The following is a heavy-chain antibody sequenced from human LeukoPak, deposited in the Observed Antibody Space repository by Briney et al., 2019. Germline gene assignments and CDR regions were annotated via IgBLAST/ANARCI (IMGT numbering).Heavy chain of an antibody. V-gene: IGHV3-9*01. J-gene: IGHJ3*02. CDR2: IDWNSDTI. D-gene: IGHD1-14*01. CDR3: GKGPRRCTGCDGFDI. Sequence: PGRSLRLSCAASGFTFDDYAMHWVRQAPGKGLEWVSGIDWNSDTIGYADSVKGRFTISRDNSKTSLYLQMNSLRTEDTALYYCGKGPRRCTGCDGFDILGQGTMVTVSS. CDR1: GFTFDDYA.